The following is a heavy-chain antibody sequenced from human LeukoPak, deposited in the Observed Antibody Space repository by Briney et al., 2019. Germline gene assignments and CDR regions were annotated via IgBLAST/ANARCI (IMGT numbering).Heavy chain of an antibody. CDR3: ARVAAMTGTVIDY. CDR2: ISSSGSTI. V-gene: IGHV3-48*04. Sequence: PGGSLRLSCAASGFTFSSYNMNWVRQAPGKGLEWVSYISSSGSTIYYADSVKARFTISRDNAKNSLFLQMNSLRAEDTAVYYCARVAAMTGTVIDYWGQGTLVTVSS. CDR1: GFTFSSYN. J-gene: IGHJ4*02. D-gene: IGHD6-19*01.